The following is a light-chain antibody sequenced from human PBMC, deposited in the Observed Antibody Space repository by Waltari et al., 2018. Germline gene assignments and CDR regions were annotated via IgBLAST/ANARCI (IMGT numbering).Light chain of an antibody. CDR1: QVISPW. V-gene: IGKV1-5*03. Sequence: DIQVTQSPSTLSASVGDRVTITCRASQVISPWLAWFQQKPGKAPKLLVYRVSALESGVPSRFSGSGSGTEFTLTISSRQTDDFATYYCHQYSVSSWAFGQGTRVEIK. CDR3: HQYSVSSWA. J-gene: IGKJ1*01. CDR2: RVS.